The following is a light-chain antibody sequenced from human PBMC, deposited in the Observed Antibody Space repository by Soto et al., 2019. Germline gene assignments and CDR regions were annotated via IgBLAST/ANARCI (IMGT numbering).Light chain of an antibody. CDR3: CSYAGSSTLWV. J-gene: IGLJ3*02. CDR2: EGS. V-gene: IGLV2-23*01. CDR1: SSDVGSYNL. Sequence: QSVLTQPASVSGSPGQSITISCTGTSSDVGSYNLVSWYQQHPGKAPKLMIYEGSKRPSGVSNRFSGSKSGNTASLTISGLQAEDEADYYFCSYAGSSTLWVFGGGPKLTVL.